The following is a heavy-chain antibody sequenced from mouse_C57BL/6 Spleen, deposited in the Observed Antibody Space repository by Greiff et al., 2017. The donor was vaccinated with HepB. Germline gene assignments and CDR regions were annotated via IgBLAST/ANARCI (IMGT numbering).Heavy chain of an antibody. CDR2: IHPNSGST. J-gene: IGHJ2*01. V-gene: IGHV1-64*01. Sequence: VQLQQPGAELLKPGASVKLSCKASGYTFTSYWMHWVKQRPGQGLEWIGMIHPNSGSTNYNEKFKSKATLTVDKSSSTAYMQLSSLTSEDSAVYSCARSGARGYYFDYWGQGTTLTVSS. CDR1: GYTFTSYW. CDR3: ARSGARGYYFDY. D-gene: IGHD3-1*01.